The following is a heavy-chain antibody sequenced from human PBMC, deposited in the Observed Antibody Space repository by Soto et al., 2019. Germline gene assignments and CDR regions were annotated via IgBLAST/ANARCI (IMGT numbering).Heavy chain of an antibody. Sequence: GASVKVSCKASGGTFSSYTISWVRQAPGQGLEWMGRIIPILGIANYAQKFQGRVTITADKSTSTAYMELSSLRSEDTAVYYCARKRLRLGELSSNTDAFEIWGQGTMVTVSS. CDR3: ARKRLRLGELSSNTDAFEI. CDR2: IIPILGIA. CDR1: GGTFSSYT. V-gene: IGHV1-69*02. J-gene: IGHJ3*02. D-gene: IGHD3-16*02.